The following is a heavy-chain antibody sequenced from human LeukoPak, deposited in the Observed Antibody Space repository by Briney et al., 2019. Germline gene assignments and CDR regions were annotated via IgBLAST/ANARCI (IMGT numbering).Heavy chain of an antibody. J-gene: IGHJ4*02. V-gene: IGHV4-59*01. CDR1: GGSISSYY. CDR3: ARGIAVRASYYFDY. D-gene: IGHD6-19*01. Sequence: SETLSLTCTVSGGSISSYYWSWIRQPPGKGLEWIGYIYYSGSTNYNPSLKSRVTISVDTSKNQFSLKLSSVTAADTAVYYCARGIAVRASYYFDYWGQGTLVTVSS. CDR2: IYYSGST.